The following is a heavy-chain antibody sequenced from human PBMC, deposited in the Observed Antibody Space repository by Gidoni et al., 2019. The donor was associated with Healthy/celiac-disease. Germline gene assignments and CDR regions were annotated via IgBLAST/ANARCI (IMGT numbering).Heavy chain of an antibody. CDR2: ISSNGGST. J-gene: IGHJ4*02. V-gene: IGHV3-64D*06. D-gene: IGHD3-3*01. CDR3: VKDGGDFWSGYMFDY. CDR1: GFPFSSYA. Sequence: EVQLVESGGGLVQPGGSLRLSCSASGFPFSSYAMHWVRQAPGKGLEYVSAISSNGGSTYYADSVKGRFTISRDNSKNTLYLQMSSLRAEDTAVYYCVKDGGDFWSGYMFDYWGQGTLVTVSS.